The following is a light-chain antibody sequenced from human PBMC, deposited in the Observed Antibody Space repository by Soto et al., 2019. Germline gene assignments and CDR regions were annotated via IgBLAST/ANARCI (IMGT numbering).Light chain of an antibody. CDR2: AAS. Sequence: DIQMTQSPSSLSASVGDRFTITCRASQSISTYLNWYQQKPGKAPNLLIFAASTLQSGVPSRFSGSGSGTDFTLTIRSLQPEDFATYYCQQSYTAPLTFGGGTKV. CDR3: QQSYTAPLT. J-gene: IGKJ4*01. V-gene: IGKV1-39*01. CDR1: QSISTY.